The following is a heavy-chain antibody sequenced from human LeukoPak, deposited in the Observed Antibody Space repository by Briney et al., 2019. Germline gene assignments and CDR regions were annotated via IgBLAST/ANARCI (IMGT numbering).Heavy chain of an antibody. Sequence: PGGSLRLSCAASGFTFSSYSMNWVRQAPGKGLEWASSISSSSSYIYYADSVKGRFTISRDNAKNSLYLQMNSLRAEDTAVYYCARSPTPTGYYDFWSGYFPSTNYYGMDVWGQGTTVTVSS. J-gene: IGHJ6*02. CDR1: GFTFSSYS. V-gene: IGHV3-21*01. CDR2: ISSSSSYI. D-gene: IGHD3-3*01. CDR3: ARSPTPTGYYDFWSGYFPSTNYYGMDV.